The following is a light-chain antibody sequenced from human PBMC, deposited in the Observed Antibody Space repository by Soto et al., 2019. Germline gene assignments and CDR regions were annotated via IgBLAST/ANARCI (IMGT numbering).Light chain of an antibody. CDR1: QSVSSY. V-gene: IGKV3-11*01. Sequence: ETVLTPAPAPLSLSPGERATLXXXASQSVSSYLAWYQQKPGQAPRLLIYDASNRATGIPARFSGSGSGTDFTLTISSLEPEDFAVYYCQQRSNWSRTFGQGTEVDIK. J-gene: IGKJ1*01. CDR3: QQRSNWSRT. CDR2: DAS.